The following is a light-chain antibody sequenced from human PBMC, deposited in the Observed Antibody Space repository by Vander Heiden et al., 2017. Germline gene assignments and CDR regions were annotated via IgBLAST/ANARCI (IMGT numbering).Light chain of an antibody. CDR1: SSNIGTNT. V-gene: IGLV1-44*01. CDR2: SNN. J-gene: IGLJ3*02. CDR3: AAWDDSLNGFWV. Sequence: QSMLTQPASASRNPGQRFTISCSGSSSNIGTNTVNWYQQLPGTAPKLLIYSNNQRPSGVPDRFSGSKSGTSASLAISGLQSEDEADYYCAAWDDSLNGFWVFGGGTKLTVL.